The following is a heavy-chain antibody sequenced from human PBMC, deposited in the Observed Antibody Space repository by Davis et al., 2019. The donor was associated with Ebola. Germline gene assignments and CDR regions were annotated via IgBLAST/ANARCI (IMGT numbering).Heavy chain of an antibody. J-gene: IGHJ4*02. V-gene: IGHV1-69*01. CDR3: ARDRNDYGDYGRLDY. Sequence: KISCAASGFTFSSYAISWVRQAPGQGLEWMGGIIPIFGTANYAQKFQGRVTITADESTSTAYMELSSLRSEDTAVYYCARDRNDYGDYGRLDYWGQGTLVTVSS. D-gene: IGHD4-17*01. CDR1: GFTFSSYA. CDR2: IIPIFGTA.